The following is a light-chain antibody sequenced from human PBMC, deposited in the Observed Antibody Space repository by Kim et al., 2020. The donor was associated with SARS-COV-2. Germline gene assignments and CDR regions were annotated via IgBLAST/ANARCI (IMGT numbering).Light chain of an antibody. CDR1: QSVSSSY. J-gene: IGKJ2*01. V-gene: IGKV3-20*01. CDR2: GAS. Sequence: EIVLTQSPGTLSLSPGERATISCRTSQSVSSSYLAWYHQKPGQAPRLLIYGASSRATGIPDRFSGSGSGTNFTLTISRLEPEDFAVYFCQQYGSSFGQGTKLEI. CDR3: QQYGSS.